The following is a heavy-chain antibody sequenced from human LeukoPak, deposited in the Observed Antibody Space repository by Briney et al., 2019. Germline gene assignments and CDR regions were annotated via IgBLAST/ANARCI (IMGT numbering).Heavy chain of an antibody. CDR1: GGSFSGYY. V-gene: IGHV4-34*01. J-gene: IGHJ4*02. Sequence: PSETLSLTCAVYGGSFSGYYWSWIRQPPGKGLEWIGEINHSGSTNYNPSLKSRVTISVDTSKNQFSLKLSSVTAADTAVYYCASSESEPVDYVWGSYRSDYWGQGTLVTVSS. D-gene: IGHD3-16*02. CDR3: ASSESEPVDYVWGSYRSDY. CDR2: INHSGST.